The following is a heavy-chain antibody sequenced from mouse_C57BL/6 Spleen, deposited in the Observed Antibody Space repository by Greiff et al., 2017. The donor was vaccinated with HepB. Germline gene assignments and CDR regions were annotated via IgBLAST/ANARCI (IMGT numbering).Heavy chain of an antibody. D-gene: IGHD1-1*01. CDR3: ARHEGYYYGSSSLYYFDY. V-gene: IGHV1-62-2*01. CDR1: GYTFTEYT. CDR2: FYPGSGSI. Sequence: QVQLQQSGAELVKPGASVKLSCKASGYTFTEYTIHWVKQRSGQGLEWIGWFYPGSGSIKYNEKFKDKATLTADKSSSPVYMELSRLTSEDSAVYFCARHEGYYYGSSSLYYFDYWGQGTTLTVSS. J-gene: IGHJ2*01.